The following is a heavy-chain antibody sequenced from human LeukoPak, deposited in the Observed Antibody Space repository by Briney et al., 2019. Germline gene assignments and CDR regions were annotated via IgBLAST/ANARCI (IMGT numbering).Heavy chain of an antibody. CDR1: GFTFSSYA. CDR2: ISYDGSNK. CDR3: ARGYGSGSYYNDQTGFFDY. J-gene: IGHJ4*02. V-gene: IGHV3-30*04. D-gene: IGHD3-10*01. Sequence: GGSLRLSCAASGFTFSSYAMHWVRQAPGKGLEWVAVISYDGSNKYYADSVKGRFTISRDNSKNTLYLQMNSLRAEDTAVYYCARGYGSGSYYNDQTGFFDYWGQGTLVTVSS.